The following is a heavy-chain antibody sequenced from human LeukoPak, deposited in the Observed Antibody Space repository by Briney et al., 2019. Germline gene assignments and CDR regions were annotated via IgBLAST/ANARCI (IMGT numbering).Heavy chain of an antibody. J-gene: IGHJ4*02. Sequence: RASVKVSCKASGYTFTSYAMHWVRQAPGQRLEWMGIINPSGGSTSYAQKFQGRVTMTRDTSTSTFYMEMSSLRSEDTAVYYCARDRSLAAAVYYFDYWGQGTLVTVSS. CDR3: ARDRSLAAAVYYFDY. D-gene: IGHD6-13*01. CDR1: GYTFTSYA. V-gene: IGHV1-46*01. CDR2: INPSGGST.